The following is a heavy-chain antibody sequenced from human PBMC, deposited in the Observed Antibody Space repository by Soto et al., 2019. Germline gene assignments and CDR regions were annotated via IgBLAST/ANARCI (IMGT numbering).Heavy chain of an antibody. V-gene: IGHV1-2*02. J-gene: IGHJ4*02. CDR1: GYTFTGYY. CDR2: INPNSGGT. CDR3: ARAGYCSGGSCYV. Sequence: GASVKVSCKASGYTFTGYYMHWVRQAPGQGLEWMGWINPNSGGTNYAQKFQGRVTMTRDTSISTAYMELSRLRSDDTAVYYCARAGYCSGGSCYVWGQGTLVTVSS. D-gene: IGHD2-15*01.